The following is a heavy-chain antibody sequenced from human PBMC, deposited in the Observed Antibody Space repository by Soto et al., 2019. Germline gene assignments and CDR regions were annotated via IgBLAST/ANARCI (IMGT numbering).Heavy chain of an antibody. CDR2: IRSKAYGGTT. J-gene: IGHJ6*02. Sequence: HPGGSLRLSCTASGFTFGDYAMSWVRQAPGKGLEWVGFIRSKAYGGTTEYAASVKGRFTISRDDSKSFAYLQMNSLKTEDTAVYYCTRAEKIVVPAAIPYRFYYYYGVDVWGQGTTVGNYYYGMDVWGQGTTVTVSS. V-gene: IGHV3-49*04. CDR3: TRAEKIVVPAAIPYRFYYYYGVDVWGQGTTVGNYYYGMDV. D-gene: IGHD2-2*02. CDR1: GFTFGDYA.